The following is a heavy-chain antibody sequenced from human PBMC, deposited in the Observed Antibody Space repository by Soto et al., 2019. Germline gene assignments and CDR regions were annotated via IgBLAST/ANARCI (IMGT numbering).Heavy chain of an antibody. J-gene: IGHJ4*02. CDR3: ARHSGHDQPLLLFDF. V-gene: IGHV5-10-1*01. Sequence: LKISCQASGYSFSDSWISWVRQMPGKGLEWMGRIDPTDSYTTYSPSFQGHVSISVDKSITTAYLQWSSLKASDTATYYCARHSGHDQPLLLFDFWGQGTPVTVSS. CDR2: IDPTDSYT. CDR1: GYSFSDSW. D-gene: IGHD5-12*01.